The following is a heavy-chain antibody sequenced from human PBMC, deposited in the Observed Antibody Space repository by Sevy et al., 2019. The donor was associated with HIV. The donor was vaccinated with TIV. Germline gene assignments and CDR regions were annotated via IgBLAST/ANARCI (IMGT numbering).Heavy chain of an antibody. CDR2: IYTSGST. CDR1: GGSISSGSYY. CDR3: ARETIVGATSFNYYYYYYMDV. V-gene: IGHV4-61*02. Sequence: SETLSLTCTVSGGSISSGSYYWSWIRQPAGKGLEWIGRIYTSGSTNYNPSLKSRVTISVDTSKNQFSLKLSSVTAADTAVYYCARETIVGATSFNYYYYYYMDVWGKGTTVTVSS. J-gene: IGHJ6*03. D-gene: IGHD1-26*01.